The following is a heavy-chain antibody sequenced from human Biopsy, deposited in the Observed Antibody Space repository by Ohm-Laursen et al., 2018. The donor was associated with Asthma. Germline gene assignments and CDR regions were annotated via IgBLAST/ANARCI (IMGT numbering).Heavy chain of an antibody. J-gene: IGHJ4*02. CDR1: GFTVSRDH. V-gene: IGHV3-53*01. CDR3: ARGDSSGWSHYYFDY. Sequence: SLRLSCSASGFTVSRDHMFWVRQAPGKGLEWVSVIYSGGTSHTADSVRGRLTSSRDFSKNTLHLQMHSLRVEDTAVYYCARGDSSGWSHYYFDYWGQGTLVTVSS. CDR2: IYSGGTS. D-gene: IGHD6-19*01.